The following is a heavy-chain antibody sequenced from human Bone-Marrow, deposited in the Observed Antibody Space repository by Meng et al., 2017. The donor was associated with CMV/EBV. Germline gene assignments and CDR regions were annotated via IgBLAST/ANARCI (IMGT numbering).Heavy chain of an antibody. CDR1: GFTFSDYY. Sequence: GESLKFSCAASGFTFSDYYMSWIRQAPGKGLEWVSYISSSGSTIYYADSVKGRFTISRDNAKNSLYLQMNSLRAEDTAVYYCARSNSTHHQPKFDYWGQGTLVTVSS. J-gene: IGHJ4*02. CDR2: ISSSGSTI. CDR3: ARSNSTHHQPKFDY. D-gene: IGHD2/OR15-2a*01. V-gene: IGHV3-11*04.